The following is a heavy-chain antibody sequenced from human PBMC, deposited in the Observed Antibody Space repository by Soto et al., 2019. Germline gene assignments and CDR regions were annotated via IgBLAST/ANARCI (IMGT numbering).Heavy chain of an antibody. D-gene: IGHD3-16*01. CDR1: GYTFTGYY. Sequence: ASVKVSFKASGYTFTGYYMHWVRQAPGQGLEWMGWINPNSGGTNYAQKFQGRVTMTRDTSISTAYMELSRLRSDDTAVYYCARDGGPAVIPYYYGMDVWGQGTTVTVSS. CDR2: INPNSGGT. V-gene: IGHV1-2*02. J-gene: IGHJ6*02. CDR3: ARDGGPAVIPYYYGMDV.